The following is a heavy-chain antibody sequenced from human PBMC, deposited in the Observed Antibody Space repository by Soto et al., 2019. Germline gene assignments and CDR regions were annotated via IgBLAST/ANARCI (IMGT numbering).Heavy chain of an antibody. CDR3: ARQAYQYDTHSFGY. J-gene: IGHJ4*02. V-gene: IGHV5-51*01. CDR1: GYRFTTYW. D-gene: IGHD3-22*01. Sequence: PGESLKISCKGSGYRFTTYWIGWVRQMPGKGLEWMGLVYPGDSNTRFSPSFQGQVTISVDMSISTAYLQWSSLRVSDTAMYYCARQAYQYDTHSFGYWGQGTLVTVSS. CDR2: VYPGDSNT.